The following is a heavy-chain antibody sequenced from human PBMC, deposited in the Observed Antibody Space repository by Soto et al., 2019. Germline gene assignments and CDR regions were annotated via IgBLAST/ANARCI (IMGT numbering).Heavy chain of an antibody. Sequence: LRLSCAASGFTFSDHALHWVRQAPGKGLEWVAVISYDGTNEYYPDSVKGRFTISRDDSKNTLYLQMNSLRAEDTAVYYCALRGATLTAWGQGTLVTVPS. CDR1: GFTFSDHA. V-gene: IGHV3-30-3*01. CDR3: ALRGATLTA. CDR2: ISYDGTNE. J-gene: IGHJ1*01. D-gene: IGHD1-26*01.